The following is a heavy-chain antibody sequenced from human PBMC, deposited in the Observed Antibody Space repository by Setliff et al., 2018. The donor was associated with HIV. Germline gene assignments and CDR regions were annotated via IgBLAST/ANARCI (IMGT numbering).Heavy chain of an antibody. D-gene: IGHD6-13*01. CDR1: GYTFTDYP. CDR2: ISAGNGDT. J-gene: IGHJ3*02. V-gene: IGHV1-3*01. CDR3: ARDPGYKSTWYGVFDI. Sequence: ASVKVSCKASGYTFTDYPVHWVRQAPGQRLEWMGWISAGNGDTKFSEKFQGRVTITRDTSASIAYMELSRLRSEDTGVYYCARDPGYKSTWYGVFDIWGQGTMVTVSS.